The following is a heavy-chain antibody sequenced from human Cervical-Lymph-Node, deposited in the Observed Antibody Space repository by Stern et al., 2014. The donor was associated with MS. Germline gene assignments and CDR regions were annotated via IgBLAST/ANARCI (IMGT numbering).Heavy chain of an antibody. CDR2: ISNDGRNK. CDR1: GFMFSYYA. D-gene: IGHD2-15*01. Sequence: QVQLVQSGGGVVQPGMSLRLSCAASGFMFSYYALHWVRQAPGKGLEWVAVISNDGRNKNYAESVKGRFTISRDNSKNTLYLQMNSLRPEDTAVYFCARPLGDCGGGTCYSDFDYWGQGTLVTVSS. V-gene: IGHV3-30*04. J-gene: IGHJ4*02. CDR3: ARPLGDCGGGTCYSDFDY.